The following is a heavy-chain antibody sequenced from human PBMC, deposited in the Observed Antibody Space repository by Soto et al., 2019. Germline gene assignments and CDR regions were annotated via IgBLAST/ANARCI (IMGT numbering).Heavy chain of an antibody. CDR3: ARGVRRVNYYGSGSYQF. CDR1: GYTFTGYY. CDR2: INPNSGGT. J-gene: IGHJ4*02. Sequence: GASVKVSCKASGYTFTGYYMHWVRQAPGQGLEWMGWINPNSGGTNDAQKFQGRVTMTRDTSISTAYMELSRLGSDDTAVYYCARGVRRVNYYGSGSYQFWGQGTLVTVSS. V-gene: IGHV1-2*02. D-gene: IGHD3-10*01.